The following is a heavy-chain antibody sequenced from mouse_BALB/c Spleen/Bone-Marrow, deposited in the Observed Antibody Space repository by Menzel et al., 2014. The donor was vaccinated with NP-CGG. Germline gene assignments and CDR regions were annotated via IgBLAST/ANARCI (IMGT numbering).Heavy chain of an antibody. CDR3: VRDGDYRYAY. V-gene: IGHV5-4*02. D-gene: IGHD2-14*01. CDR2: ISDGGTYT. J-gene: IGHJ3*01. Sequence: DVKLVESGGGLVKPGGSLKLSCAASGFTFSDYYIYWVRQTPEKRLEWVATISDGGTYTYYPDTVKGRFTISRDNAKNNLYLQMNSLKSGDTAMYYCVRDGDYRYAYWGQGTLVTVSA. CDR1: GFTFSDYY.